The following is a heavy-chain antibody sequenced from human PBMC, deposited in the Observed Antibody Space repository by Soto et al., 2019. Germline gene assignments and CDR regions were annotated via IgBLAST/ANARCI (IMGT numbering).Heavy chain of an antibody. CDR1: GGSFSGYY. J-gene: IGHJ5*02. Sequence: QVQLQQWGAGLLKPSETLSLTCAVYGGSFSGYYWSWIRQPPGKGLEWIGEINHSGSTNYNPSLTSRVTISVDTSKNQFSLKLSSVTAADTAVYYCARKFPFYYGSGSSRFDPWGQGTLVTVSS. V-gene: IGHV4-34*01. CDR3: ARKFPFYYGSGSSRFDP. D-gene: IGHD3-10*01. CDR2: INHSGST.